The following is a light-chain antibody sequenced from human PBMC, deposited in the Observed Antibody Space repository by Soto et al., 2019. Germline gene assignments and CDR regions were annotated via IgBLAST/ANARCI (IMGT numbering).Light chain of an antibody. Sequence: EIVLTQSPGTLSLSPGERATLSCRASQSVRSSYLAWYQQKPGQAPRLLIYGASTRATGIPARFSGSGSGTEFTLAISSLQSEDFALYYCQQYDSWPRTFGQGTKVDIK. CDR1: QSVRSSY. J-gene: IGKJ1*01. V-gene: IGKV3-15*01. CDR2: GAS. CDR3: QQYDSWPRT.